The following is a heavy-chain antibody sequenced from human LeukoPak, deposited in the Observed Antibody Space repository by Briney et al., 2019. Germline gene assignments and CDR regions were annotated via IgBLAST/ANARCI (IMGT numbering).Heavy chain of an antibody. CDR1: GYTFTSYG. D-gene: IGHD5-18*01. CDR3: ASWIQLWLLDY. CDR2: ISAYNGNT. V-gene: IGHV1-18*01. J-gene: IGHJ4*02. Sequence: ASVKVSCKASGYTFTSYGISWVRQAPGQGLEWMGWISAYNGNTNYAQKLQGRVTMTTDTSTSTAYMELRSLRSDDTAAYYCASWIQLWLLDYWGQGTLVTVSS.